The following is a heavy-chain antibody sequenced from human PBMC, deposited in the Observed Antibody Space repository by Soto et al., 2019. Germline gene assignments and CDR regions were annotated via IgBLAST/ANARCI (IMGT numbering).Heavy chain of an antibody. D-gene: IGHD3-3*01. CDR3: ATKSSITIFGVVSPYYGMDV. CDR1: GHTLTELS. CDR2: FDPEDGET. V-gene: IGHV1-24*01. J-gene: IGHJ6*02. Sequence: ASVKVSCKVSGHTLTELSMHWVRQAPGKGLEWMGGFDPEDGETIYAQKFQGRVTMTEDTSTDTAYMELSSLRSEDTAVYYCATKSSITIFGVVSPYYGMDVWGQGTTVTVSS.